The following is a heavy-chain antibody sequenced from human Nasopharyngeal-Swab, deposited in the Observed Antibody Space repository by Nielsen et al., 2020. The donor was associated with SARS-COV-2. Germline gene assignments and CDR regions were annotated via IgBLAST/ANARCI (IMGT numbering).Heavy chain of an antibody. Sequence: ASVKVSCKASGYTFTGYYMHWVRQAPGQGLEWMGRINPNSGGTNYAQKFQGRVTMTRDTSISTAYMELSRLRSDDTAVYYCARDPTSVAGTDYYYYGMDVWGQGTTVTVSS. CDR2: INPNSGGT. CDR3: ARDPTSVAGTDYYYYGMDV. V-gene: IGHV1-2*06. D-gene: IGHD6-19*01. CDR1: GYTFTGYY. J-gene: IGHJ6*02.